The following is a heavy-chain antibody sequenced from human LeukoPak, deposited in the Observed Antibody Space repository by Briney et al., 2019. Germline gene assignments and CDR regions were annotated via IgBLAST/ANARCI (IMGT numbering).Heavy chain of an antibody. CDR2: INHNGEAI. CDR1: GFPFSSRV. CDR3: ARDQHRALYDYVWGSYRSRIFDY. D-gene: IGHD3-16*02. V-gene: IGHV3-48*03. Sequence: GGSLRLSCAASGFPFSSRVMSWVRQAPGKGLEWIAYINHNGEAIYYPEFVKGRFIISRDNAKNSLYLQMNSLRAEDTAVYYCARDQHRALYDYVWGSYRSRIFDYWGQGTLVTVSS. J-gene: IGHJ4*02.